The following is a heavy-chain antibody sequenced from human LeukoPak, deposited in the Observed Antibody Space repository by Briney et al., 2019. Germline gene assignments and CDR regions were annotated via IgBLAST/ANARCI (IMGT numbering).Heavy chain of an antibody. Sequence: GGSLRLSCAASGFTFSSYSMNWVRQARGKGLEWVSSISSSSSYIYYADSVKGRFTISRDNAKNSLYLQMNSLRAEDTAVYYCARDRATYDSSGSLDYWGQGTLVTVSS. D-gene: IGHD3-22*01. CDR3: ARDRATYDSSGSLDY. CDR2: ISSSSSYI. CDR1: GFTFSSYS. V-gene: IGHV3-21*01. J-gene: IGHJ4*02.